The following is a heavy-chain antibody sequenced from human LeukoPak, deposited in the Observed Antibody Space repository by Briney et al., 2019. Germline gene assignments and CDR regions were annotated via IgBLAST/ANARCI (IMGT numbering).Heavy chain of an antibody. D-gene: IGHD6-6*01. CDR1: GFTFNGFC. Sequence: GGSLRLSCTPSGFTFNGFCLTWFRQTPGKGLEWVASMSSSKSYIYYADSVKGRFTISRDNVKNSMDLQMDSLRAEDTAVYYCAKGMAARVNEAFDIWGQGTMVTVSS. CDR2: MSSSKSYI. V-gene: IGHV3-21*04. CDR3: AKGMAARVNEAFDI. J-gene: IGHJ3*02.